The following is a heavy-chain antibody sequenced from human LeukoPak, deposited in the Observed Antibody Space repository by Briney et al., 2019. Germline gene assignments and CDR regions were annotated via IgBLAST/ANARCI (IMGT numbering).Heavy chain of an antibody. J-gene: IGHJ3*02. D-gene: IGHD5-24*01. Sequence: SETLSLTCAVSGGSISSGGYSWSWIRQPPGKGLEWIGYIYHSGSTYYNPSLKSRVTISVDRSKNQFSLKLSSVTAADTAVYYCARSRDGYITDAFDIWGQGTMVTVSS. CDR2: IYHSGST. CDR3: ARSRDGYITDAFDI. V-gene: IGHV4-30-2*01. CDR1: GGSISSGGYS.